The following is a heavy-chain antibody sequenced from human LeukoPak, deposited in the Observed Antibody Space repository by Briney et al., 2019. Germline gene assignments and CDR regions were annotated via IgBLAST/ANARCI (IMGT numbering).Heavy chain of an antibody. CDR2: INHSGST. V-gene: IGHV4-34*01. CDR3: ARGQGYDFWSGFRPSMYYYYMDV. D-gene: IGHD3-3*01. J-gene: IGHJ6*03. Sequence: SETLSLTCAVYGGSLSGYYWSWIRQPPGKGLEWIGEINHSGSTNYNPSLKSRVTISVDTSKNQFSLKLSSVTAADTAVYYCARGQGYDFWSGFRPSMYYYYMDVWGKGTTVTVSS. CDR1: GGSLSGYY.